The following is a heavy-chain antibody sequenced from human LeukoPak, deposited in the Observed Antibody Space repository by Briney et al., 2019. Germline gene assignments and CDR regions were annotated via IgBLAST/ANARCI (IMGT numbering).Heavy chain of an antibody. CDR2: IIPILGIA. CDR1: GGTFSSYA. J-gene: IGHJ4*02. CDR3: ASLPGGVLAAAGSPAVYFDY. V-gene: IGHV1-69*04. D-gene: IGHD6-13*01. Sequence: GASVKVSCKASGGTFSSYAISWVRQAPGQGLEWMGRIIPILGIANYAQKLQGRVTITADKSTSTAYMELSSLRSEDTAVYYCASLPGGVLAAAGSPAVYFDYWGQGTLVTVSA.